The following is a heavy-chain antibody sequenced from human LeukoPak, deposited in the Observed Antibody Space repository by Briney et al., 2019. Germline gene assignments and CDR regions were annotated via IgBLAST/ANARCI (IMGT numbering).Heavy chain of an antibody. V-gene: IGHV1-69*13. D-gene: IGHD6-13*01. CDR2: IIPIFGTA. J-gene: IGHJ3*02. CDR1: EGTFSSYA. CDR3: ARQLGYSSSWNAFDI. Sequence: GASVKVSCKASEGTFSSYAISWVRQAPGQGLEWMGGIIPIFGTANYAQKFQGRVTITADESTSTAYMELSSLRSEDTAVYYCARQLGYSSSWNAFDIWGQGTMVTVSS.